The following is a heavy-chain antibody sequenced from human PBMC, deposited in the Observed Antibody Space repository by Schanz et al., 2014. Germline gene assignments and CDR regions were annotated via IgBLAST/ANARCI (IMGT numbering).Heavy chain of an antibody. CDR3: ARDGGRDGYNLAFDV. V-gene: IGHV3-53*01. D-gene: IGHD5-12*01. Sequence: EVQLVESGGGLIQPGGSLRLSCAVSGFSVSTNYMSWARQAPGKGLEWISFLYINAGSTRYADSVKGRFFISRDSSKNTLFLQMNSLRAEDTAVYFCARDGGRDGYNLAFDVWGQGTLVTVSS. J-gene: IGHJ3*01. CDR2: LYINAGST. CDR1: GFSVSTNY.